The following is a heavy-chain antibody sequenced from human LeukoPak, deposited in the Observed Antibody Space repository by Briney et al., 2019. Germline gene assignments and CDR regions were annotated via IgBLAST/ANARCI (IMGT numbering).Heavy chain of an antibody. Sequence: KAGESLKISCKGSGFSFTSYWIGWVRQMPGKGLEWMGIIYPGDSDTKYSSSFQGQVTISADKSISTAYLQWNSLKASDTAMYYCARTQSTYYYGMDVWGKGTTVTVSS. CDR3: ARTQSTYYYGMDV. V-gene: IGHV5-51*01. CDR1: GFSFTSYW. J-gene: IGHJ6*04. CDR2: IYPGDSDT.